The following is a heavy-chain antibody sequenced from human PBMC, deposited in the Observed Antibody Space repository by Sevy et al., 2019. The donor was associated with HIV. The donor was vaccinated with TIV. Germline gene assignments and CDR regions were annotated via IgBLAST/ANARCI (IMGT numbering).Heavy chain of an antibody. V-gene: IGHV4-4*02. CDR1: GGSISSSDW. CDR3: AREGTSTSFDY. CDR2: IHYSGTT. Sequence: SETLSLTCTVSGGSISSSDWWSWIRQPPGKGLEWIGEIHYSGTTNYNPSLKSRVTLSLDKSKNQLSLKLSSVTAADTAVYYCAREGTSTSFDYWDQGTLVTVSS. J-gene: IGHJ4*02. D-gene: IGHD3-10*01.